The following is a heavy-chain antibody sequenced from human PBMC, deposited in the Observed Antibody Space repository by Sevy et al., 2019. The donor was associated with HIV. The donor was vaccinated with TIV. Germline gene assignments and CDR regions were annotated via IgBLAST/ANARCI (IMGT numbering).Heavy chain of an antibody. CDR2: IRHGGYT. CDR3: VGPKLTYTNGWHYFDY. CDR1: GASIFNTAYY. Sequence: TLSLTCIVSGASIFNTAYYWGWIRQSPGKGLEWIASIRHGGYTFYNPSLKSRVTISADTSKNQFSLKLTSVSAADTSIYYCVGPKLTYTNGWHYFDYWGQGTVVTVSS. J-gene: IGHJ4*02. V-gene: IGHV4-39*01. D-gene: IGHD2-8*01.